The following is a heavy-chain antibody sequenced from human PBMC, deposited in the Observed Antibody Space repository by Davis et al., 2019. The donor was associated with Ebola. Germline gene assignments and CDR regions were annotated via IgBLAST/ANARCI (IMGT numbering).Heavy chain of an antibody. Sequence: SETLSLTCTVSGGSISSYYWSWIRQPPGKGLEWIGYIYYSGSTNYNPSLKSRVIISVDTSKNQFSLRVSSVTTADTAIYYCARDNIVATTNDAFDIWGQGTMVTVSS. V-gene: IGHV4-59*01. D-gene: IGHD5-12*01. CDR2: IYYSGST. J-gene: IGHJ3*02. CDR3: ARDNIVATTNDAFDI. CDR1: GGSISSYY.